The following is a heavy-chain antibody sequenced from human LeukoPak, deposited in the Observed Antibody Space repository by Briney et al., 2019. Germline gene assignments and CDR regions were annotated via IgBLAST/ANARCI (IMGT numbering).Heavy chain of an antibody. D-gene: IGHD1-26*01. Sequence: PGVFLRLSCAASGFIFSSYWMSWLRQGRGKGLKWVAKIRQHGSEKYYVDSVKGRFIISRDNANNSLYLQMNSLRAEDTAVYYCARGLRLVGATSYWGQGTLVTVSS. CDR1: GFIFSSYW. CDR3: ARGLRLVGATSY. V-gene: IGHV3-7*01. CDR2: IRQHGSEK. J-gene: IGHJ4*02.